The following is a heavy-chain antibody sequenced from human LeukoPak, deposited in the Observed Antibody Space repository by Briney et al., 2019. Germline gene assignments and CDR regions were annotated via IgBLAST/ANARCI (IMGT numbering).Heavy chain of an antibody. Sequence: SETLSLTCAVYGGSFSVYYWGGIRQPPEKAREWIGEINRRGSTNYNPSLKTRVTISVDTSTNAFSLKRRSVAAADTAVYYCARGKKPRELLPRWFDPWGQGTLVTVSS. CDR2: INRRGST. CDR3: ARGKKPRELLPRWFDP. CDR1: GGSFSVYY. J-gene: IGHJ5*02. V-gene: IGHV4-34*01. D-gene: IGHD3-10*01.